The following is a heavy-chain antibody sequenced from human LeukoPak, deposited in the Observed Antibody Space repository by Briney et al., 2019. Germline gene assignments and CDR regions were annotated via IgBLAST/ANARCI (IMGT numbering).Heavy chain of an antibody. CDR2: MNHSGST. D-gene: IGHD6-19*01. CDR3: ARERRQWLATYDY. V-gene: IGHV4-34*01. Sequence: SETLSLTCAVYGGSFSGYYWSWIRQPPGKGLEWIGEMNHSGSTNYNPSLKSRVTISVDTSKNQFSLKLSSVTAADTAVYYCARERRQWLATYDYWGQGTLVTVSS. J-gene: IGHJ4*02. CDR1: GGSFSGYY.